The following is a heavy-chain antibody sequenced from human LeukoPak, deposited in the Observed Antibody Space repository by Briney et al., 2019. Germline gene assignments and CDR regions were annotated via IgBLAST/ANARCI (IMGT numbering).Heavy chain of an antibody. J-gene: IGHJ4*02. CDR2: INHSGST. CDR3: ARVRRIAARSERYYFDY. Sequence: PSETLSLTCAVYGGSFSGYYWSWIRQPPGKGLEWIGEINHSGSTNYNPSLKSRVTISVDTSKNQFSLKLSSVTAADTAVYCCARVRRIAARSERYYFDYWGQGTLVTVSS. D-gene: IGHD6-6*01. CDR1: GGSFSGYY. V-gene: IGHV4-34*01.